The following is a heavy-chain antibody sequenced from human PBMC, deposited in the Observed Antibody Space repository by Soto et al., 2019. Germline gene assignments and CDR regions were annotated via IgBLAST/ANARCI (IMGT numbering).Heavy chain of an antibody. CDR2: ISPYNGNT. V-gene: IGHV1-18*04. CDR3: ARRDNGDDRFDP. CDR1: GYTFTTYG. Sequence: ASVKVSCKTSGYTFTTYGLSWVRQAPGQGLEWMGWISPYNGNTNYAEKLQGRVTMTTDTSTSTVYMELRSLRSDDTAVYYCARRDNGDDRFDPWGQRTLVTVSS. D-gene: IGHD4-17*01. J-gene: IGHJ5*02.